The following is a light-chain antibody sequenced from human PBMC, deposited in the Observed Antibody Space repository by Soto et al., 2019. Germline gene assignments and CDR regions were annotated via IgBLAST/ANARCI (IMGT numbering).Light chain of an antibody. V-gene: IGKV1-9*01. CDR1: QYISSY. J-gene: IGKJ3*01. Sequence: DIQLTQSPSFLSASVGDRVTITCRASQYISSYLAWYQQKPGKAPNLLIFGASSLQSGVPSRFSGSGSGTEFTLTISSLQPEDFATYYCQQLNSYSIVTFGPGTKVDIK. CDR3: QQLNSYSIVT. CDR2: GAS.